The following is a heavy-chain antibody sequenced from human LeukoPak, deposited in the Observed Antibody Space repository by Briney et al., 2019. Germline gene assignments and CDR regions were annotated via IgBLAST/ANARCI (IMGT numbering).Heavy chain of an antibody. J-gene: IGHJ5*02. D-gene: IGHD3-10*01. Sequence: GASVKVSCKASGYTFTSYGISWVRQAPGQGLEWMGWISAYNGNTNYAQKLQGRVTMTTDTSTSTAYMELRSLRSDDTAVYYCARVKVVGGAVSLNWFDPWGQGTLVTVSS. CDR3: ARVKVVGGAVSLNWFDP. CDR2: ISAYNGNT. CDR1: GYTFTSYG. V-gene: IGHV1-18*01.